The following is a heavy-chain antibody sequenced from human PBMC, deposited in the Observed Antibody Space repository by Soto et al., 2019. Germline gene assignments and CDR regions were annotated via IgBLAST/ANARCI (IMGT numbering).Heavy chain of an antibody. CDR1: GGSISSSSYY. CDR2: IYYSGST. D-gene: IGHD3-16*01. V-gene: IGHV4-39*01. CDR3: ARHFPYYDYVWGSSISGWEEIGFDY. J-gene: IGHJ4*02. Sequence: SETLSLTCTVSGGSISSSSYYWGWIRQPPGKGLEWIGSIYYSGSTYYNPSLKSRVTISVDTSKNQFSLKLSSVTAADTAVYYCARHFPYYDYVWGSSISGWEEIGFDYWGQGTLVTVSS.